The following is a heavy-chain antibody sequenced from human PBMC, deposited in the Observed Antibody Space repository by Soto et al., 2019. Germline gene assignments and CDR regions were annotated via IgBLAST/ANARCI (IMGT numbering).Heavy chain of an antibody. CDR1: GFTFSSYA. D-gene: IGHD3-22*01. J-gene: IGHJ4*02. Sequence: EVQLLESGGGLVQPGGSLRLSCAASGFTFSSYAMSWVRQAPGKGLEWVAAISGSGGSTYYADSVKGRFTISRDNSKNTLYMQMNSLRAEDTAVYYCAKGYYRYDSSGYFDYWGQGTLVTVSS. CDR2: ISGSGGST. CDR3: AKGYYRYDSSGYFDY. V-gene: IGHV3-23*01.